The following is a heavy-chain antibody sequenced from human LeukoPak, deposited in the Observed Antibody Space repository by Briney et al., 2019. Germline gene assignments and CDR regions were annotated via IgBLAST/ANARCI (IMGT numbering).Heavy chain of an antibody. CDR3: AKGLWQQLPTLFDS. J-gene: IGHJ4*02. CDR2: IYYSGNT. Sequence: SETLSLTCTVSGGSISTSTYCWGWIRQPPGKGLEWIGTIYYSGNTYYNPSLKSRVTVSVATSKNQFSLKLSSVTAADTAVYYCAKGLWQQLPTLFDSWGQGTLVTVSS. D-gene: IGHD6-13*01. CDR1: GGSISTSTYC. V-gene: IGHV4-39*01.